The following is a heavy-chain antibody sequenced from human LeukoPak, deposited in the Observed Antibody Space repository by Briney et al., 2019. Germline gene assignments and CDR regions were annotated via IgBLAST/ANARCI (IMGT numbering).Heavy chain of an antibody. Sequence: PGGSLRLSCAASGFSFKDACMSWVRQAPGKGLEWVGRIKSKYNGETTDYAAAVKDRFIISRDDSRSRLYLQMNRLKTEDTALYYCTTWNYDIPTGYSIWGQGTLVTVSS. CDR1: GFSFKDAC. V-gene: IGHV3-15*01. D-gene: IGHD3-9*01. J-gene: IGHJ4*02. CDR3: TTWNYDIPTGYSI. CDR2: IKSKYNGETT.